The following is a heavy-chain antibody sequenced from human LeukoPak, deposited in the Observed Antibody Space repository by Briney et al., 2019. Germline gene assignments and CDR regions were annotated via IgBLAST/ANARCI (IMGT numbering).Heavy chain of an antibody. V-gene: IGHV1-2*06. CDR1: GGTFSSYA. CDR2: INPNSGGT. CDR3: AMTYYYDSRGNLAFDI. D-gene: IGHD3-22*01. Sequence: ASVKVSCKASGGTFSSYAISWVRQAPGQGLEWMGRINPNSGGTNYAQKFQGRVTMTRDTSISTAYMELSRLRSDDTAVYYCAMTYYYDSRGNLAFDIWGQGTMVTVSS. J-gene: IGHJ3*02.